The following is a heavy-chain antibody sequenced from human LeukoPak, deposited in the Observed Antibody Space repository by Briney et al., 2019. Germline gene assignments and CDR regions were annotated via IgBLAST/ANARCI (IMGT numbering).Heavy chain of an antibody. CDR1: GFTLSMFW. V-gene: IGHV3-7*03. CDR2: IKQDGSEK. J-gene: IGHJ6*04. Sequence: GRSLRLSCAASGFTLSMFWMSWVSQAPGKGLGWVAYIKQDGSEKNYADSVADRFPISKDNAKNSLYLQKNSLRAEDTAVYYCARQLQPERPYYYYGMDGWGKGTTVTVSS. D-gene: IGHD1-1*01. CDR3: ARQLQPERPYYYYGMDG.